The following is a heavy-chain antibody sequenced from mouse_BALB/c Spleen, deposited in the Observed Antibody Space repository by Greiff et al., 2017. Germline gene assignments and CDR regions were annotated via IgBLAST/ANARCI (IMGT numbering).Heavy chain of an antibody. CDR3: ARDASSYLDY. D-gene: IGHD1-1*01. Sequence: DVKLQESGPGLVKPSQSLSLTCTVTGYSITSDYAWNWIRQFPGNKLEWMGYISYSGSTSYNPSLKSRISITRDTSKNQFFLQLNSVTTEDTATYYCARDASSYLDYWGQGTTLTVAS. J-gene: IGHJ2*01. CDR1: GYSITSDYA. V-gene: IGHV3-2*02. CDR2: ISYSGST.